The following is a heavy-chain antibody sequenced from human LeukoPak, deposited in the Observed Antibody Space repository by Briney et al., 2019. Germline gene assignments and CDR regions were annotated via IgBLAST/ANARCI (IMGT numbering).Heavy chain of an antibody. CDR1: GYSFTSFY. D-gene: IGHD3-22*01. Sequence: ASVKVSCKASGYSFTSFYIHWVRQAPGHGVEWMGVINPSGGSPTYAQKFQGRVTMTRETSTSTVYMELSSLRSEDTAVYYCARHYYDGAGYWGQGALVTVSS. CDR2: INPSGGSP. V-gene: IGHV1-46*01. J-gene: IGHJ4*02. CDR3: ARHYYDGAGY.